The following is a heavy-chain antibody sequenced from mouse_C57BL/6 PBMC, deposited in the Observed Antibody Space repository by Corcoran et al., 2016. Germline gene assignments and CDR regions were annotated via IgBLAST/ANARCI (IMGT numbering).Heavy chain of an antibody. V-gene: IGHV1-76*01. Sequence: QVQLKQSGAELVRPGASVKLSCKASGYTFTDYYINWVKQRPGQGLEWIARIYPGSGNTYYNEKFKGKATLTAEKSSSTAYMQLSSLTSEDSAVYFCARSRSEYFDVWGTGTTVTVSS. CDR1: GYTFTDYY. J-gene: IGHJ1*03. CDR2: IYPGSGNT. CDR3: ARSRSEYFDV.